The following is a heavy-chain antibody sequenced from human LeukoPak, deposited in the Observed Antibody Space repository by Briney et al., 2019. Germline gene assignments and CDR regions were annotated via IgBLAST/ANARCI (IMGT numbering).Heavy chain of an antibody. V-gene: IGHV3-30*02. CDR3: ASKVSVTSYYYYYYYMDV. Sequence: GGSLRLSCAASGFTFSSYGMHWVRQAPGKGLEWVAFIRYDGNNKYYADSVKGRFTISRDNSKNTLYPQMNSLRAEDTAVYYCASKVSVTSYYYYYYYMDVWGKGTTVTVSS. CDR2: IRYDGNNK. CDR1: GFTFSSYG. D-gene: IGHD4-17*01. J-gene: IGHJ6*03.